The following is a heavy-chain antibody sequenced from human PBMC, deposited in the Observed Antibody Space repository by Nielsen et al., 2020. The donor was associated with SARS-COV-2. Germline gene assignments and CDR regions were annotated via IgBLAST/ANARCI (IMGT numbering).Heavy chain of an antibody. D-gene: IGHD6-19*01. J-gene: IGHJ4*02. Sequence: GSLRLSCTVSGGSISSYYWSWIRQPPGKGLEWIGYIYYSGSTNYNPSLKSRVTISVDTSKNQFSLKLSSVTAADTAVYYCARGDSSGWSGYWGQGTLVTVSS. CDR3: ARGDSSGWSGY. V-gene: IGHV4-59*01. CDR1: GGSISSYY. CDR2: IYYSGST.